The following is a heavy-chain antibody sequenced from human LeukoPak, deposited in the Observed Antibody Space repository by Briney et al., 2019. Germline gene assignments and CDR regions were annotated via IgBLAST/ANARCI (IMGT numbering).Heavy chain of an antibody. D-gene: IGHD6-13*01. CDR1: GFTFDDYT. CDR2: VSWTGDTT. Sequence: AGGSLRLSCAASGFTFDDYTMHWVRQAPGKGLEWVSLVSWTGDTTYYADSVKGRFTISRDNSKKSLYLQMNSLGTEDTAFYYCAKDGYTDSIGWYFDLWGRGTLVTVSS. CDR3: AKDGYTDSIGWYFDL. J-gene: IGHJ2*01. V-gene: IGHV3-43*01.